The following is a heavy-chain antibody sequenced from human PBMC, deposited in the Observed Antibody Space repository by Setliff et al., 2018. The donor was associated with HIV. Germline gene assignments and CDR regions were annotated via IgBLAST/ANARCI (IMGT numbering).Heavy chain of an antibody. CDR2: ISSSSSYI. Sequence: GGSLRLSCAASGFTFSSYSMNWVRQAPGKGLEWVSSISSSSSYIYYADFVKGRFTIARDDSKNTVSLQMTNLGTGDTAMYYCAKGGYGGAYYVAGYWGQGTLVTVSS. CDR1: GFTFSSYS. J-gene: IGHJ4*02. V-gene: IGHV3-21*01. CDR3: AKGGYGGAYYVAGY. D-gene: IGHD5-18*01.